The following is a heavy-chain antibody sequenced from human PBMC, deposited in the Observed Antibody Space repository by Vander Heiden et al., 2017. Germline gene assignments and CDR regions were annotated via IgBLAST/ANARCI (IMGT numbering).Heavy chain of an antibody. CDR2: ISPSGATT. D-gene: IGHD1-26*01. CDR3: AKYGADGTFTRYFDY. Sequence: EVQLLESGGGLVQPGGSLRLSCAASGFTFDTCSMTWVRQAPGKGLEWVSTISPSGATTYYADSVKGRFTISRDNSKNTLYLQMNNLRADDTAAYYCAKYGADGTFTRYFDYWGQGTLATVSS. J-gene: IGHJ4*02. V-gene: IGHV3-23*01. CDR1: GFTFDTCS.